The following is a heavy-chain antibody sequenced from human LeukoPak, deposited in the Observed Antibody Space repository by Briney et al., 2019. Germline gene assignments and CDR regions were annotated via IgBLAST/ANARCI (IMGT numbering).Heavy chain of an antibody. J-gene: IGHJ4*02. CDR1: GGPISSSTYF. D-gene: IGHD1-1*01. V-gene: IGHV4-39*01. CDR2: IYYSGST. Sequence: SETLSLTCSVSGGPISSSTYFWCWIRQPPGKGLEWIGSIYYSGSTYYNPSLKSRVTISVDTSKNQFSLKLSSVTAADTAVYYCARPALADEGGYFDYWGQGTLVTVSS. CDR3: ARPALADEGGYFDY.